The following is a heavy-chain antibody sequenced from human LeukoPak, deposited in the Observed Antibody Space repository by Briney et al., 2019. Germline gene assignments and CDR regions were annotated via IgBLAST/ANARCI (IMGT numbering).Heavy chain of an antibody. V-gene: IGHV4-39*01. CDR3: ARIMTTVTTWYAFDI. Sequence: PSETLSLTCTVSGGSISSSSYYWGWIRQPPGKGLEWIGSIYYSGSTYYNPSLKSRVTISVDTSKNQFSLKLSSVTAADTAVYYCARIMTTVTTWYAFDIWGQGTMVTVSS. CDR2: IYYSGST. CDR1: GGSISSSSYY. D-gene: IGHD4-17*01. J-gene: IGHJ3*02.